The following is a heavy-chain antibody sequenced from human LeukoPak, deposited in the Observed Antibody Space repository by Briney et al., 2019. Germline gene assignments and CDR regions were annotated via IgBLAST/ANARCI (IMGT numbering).Heavy chain of an antibody. D-gene: IGHD5-24*01. CDR3: AKGSVEMATILDY. V-gene: IGHV3-30*02. J-gene: IGHJ4*02. CDR2: IWYDGSNK. Sequence: GGSLRLSCAASGFTFSSYGMHWVRQAPGKGLEWVAVIWYDGSNKYYADSVKGRFTISRDNSKNTLYLQMNSLSAEDTAVYYCAKGSVEMATILDYWGQGTLVTVSS. CDR1: GFTFSSYG.